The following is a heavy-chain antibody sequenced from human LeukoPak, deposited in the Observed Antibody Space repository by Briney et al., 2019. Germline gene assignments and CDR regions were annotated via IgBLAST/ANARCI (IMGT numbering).Heavy chain of an antibody. J-gene: IGHJ4*02. V-gene: IGHV3-11*01. D-gene: IGHD2-2*01. CDR3: TTDLLNIVVVPAAYYFDY. CDR2: ISGNGGVI. CDR1: GFTFSDNY. Sequence: PGGSLRLSCAASGFTFSDNYMTWVRQAPGKGLEWLSYISGNGGVIQYADSVKGRFTISRDNAKNLLYLQMDSLRAEDTAVYYCTTDLLNIVVVPAAYYFDYWGQGTLVTVSS.